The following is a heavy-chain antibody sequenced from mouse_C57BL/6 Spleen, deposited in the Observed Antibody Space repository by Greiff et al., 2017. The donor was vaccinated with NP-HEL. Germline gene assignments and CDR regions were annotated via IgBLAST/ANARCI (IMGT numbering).Heavy chain of an antibody. CDR3: AFYYFLYYYAMDY. Sequence: QVQLKESGAELARPGASVKLSCKASGYTFTSYGISWVKQRTGQGLEWIGEIYPRSGNTYYNEKFKGKATLTADKSSSTAYMELRSLTSEDSAVYFCAFYYFLYYYAMDYCGQGTSVTVSS. V-gene: IGHV1-81*01. J-gene: IGHJ4*01. CDR1: GYTFTSYG. D-gene: IGHD2-1*01. CDR2: IYPRSGNT.